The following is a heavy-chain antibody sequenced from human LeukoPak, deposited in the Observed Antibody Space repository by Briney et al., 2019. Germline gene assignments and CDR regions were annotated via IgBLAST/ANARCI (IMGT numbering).Heavy chain of an antibody. Sequence: GGSLRLSCAASGFTFSSYWMSWVRQAPGKGLEWVANIKQDGSEKYYEDSVKGRFTISRDNAKNSLYLQMNSLRAEDTAVYYCARVKYSSSWDVPGYYYGMDVWGKGTTVTVSS. V-gene: IGHV3-7*03. D-gene: IGHD6-13*01. CDR3: ARVKYSSSWDVPGYYYGMDV. CDR2: IKQDGSEK. J-gene: IGHJ6*04. CDR1: GFTFSSYW.